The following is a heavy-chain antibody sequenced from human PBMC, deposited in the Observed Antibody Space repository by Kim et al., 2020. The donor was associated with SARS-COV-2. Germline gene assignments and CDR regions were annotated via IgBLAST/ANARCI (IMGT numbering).Heavy chain of an antibody. Sequence: GGSLRLSCAASGFTFSDYYMSWIRQAPGKGLEWVSYISSSSSYTNYADSVKGRFTISRDNAKNSLYLQMNSLRAEDTAVYYCARDRSSQLLLSYYYGMDVWGQGTTVTVSS. CDR2: ISSSSSYT. CDR1: GFTFSDYY. V-gene: IGHV3-11*06. CDR3: ARDRSSQLLLSYYYGMDV. D-gene: IGHD2-15*01. J-gene: IGHJ6*02.